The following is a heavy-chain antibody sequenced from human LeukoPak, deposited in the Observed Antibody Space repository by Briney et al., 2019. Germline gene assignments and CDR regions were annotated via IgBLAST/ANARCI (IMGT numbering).Heavy chain of an antibody. J-gene: IGHJ4*02. CDR3: ARDSSGYYGHYFDY. CDR2: ISWNSGSI. V-gene: IGHV3-9*01. CDR1: GFTFDDYA. D-gene: IGHD3-22*01. Sequence: QTGGSLRLSCAASGFTFDDYAMHWVRQAPGKGLEWVSGISWNSGSIGYADSVKGRFTISRDNAKNSLYLQMNSLRAEDTSVYYCARDSSGYYGHYFDYWGQGTLVTVSS.